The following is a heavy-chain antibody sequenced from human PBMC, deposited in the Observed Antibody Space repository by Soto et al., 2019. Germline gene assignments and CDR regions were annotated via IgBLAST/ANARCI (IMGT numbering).Heavy chain of an antibody. CDR3: VYLTLFGSVEY. D-gene: IGHD3-3*01. J-gene: IGHJ4*02. CDR1: GVSISSGDYY. Sequence: TLYLPCTVSGVSISSGDYYWSWIRHPPGNGLVWIGYIYYSGRTYDNPSLKSRVTISVDTSKNQFSLKLSSVTPADTAVYYSVYLTLFGSVEYWGQGFLVPVAS. V-gene: IGHV4-30-4*01. CDR2: IYYSGRT.